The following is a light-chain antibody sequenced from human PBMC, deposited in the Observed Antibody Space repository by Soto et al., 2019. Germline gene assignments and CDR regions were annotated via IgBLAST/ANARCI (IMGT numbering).Light chain of an antibody. CDR2: DVS. CDR1: SADIGAFNY. Sequence: QSALIQPASVSGSPGQSITISCAGTSADIGAFNYVSWYQHHPDKAPKLLIYDVSYRPSGVSTRFSASKSANTASLTISGLQADDEADYYCCSYSTTSALVFGGGTKLTVL. V-gene: IGLV2-14*03. J-gene: IGLJ2*01. CDR3: CSYSTTSALV.